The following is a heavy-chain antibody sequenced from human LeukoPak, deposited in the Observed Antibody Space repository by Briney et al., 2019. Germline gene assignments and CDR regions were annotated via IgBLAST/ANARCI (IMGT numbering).Heavy chain of an antibody. V-gene: IGHV4-30-2*01. Sequence: PSETLSLTCAVSGGSISSGGYSWSWIRQPPGKGLEWIGYIYHSGSTYYNPSLKSRVTISVDRSKNQFSLKLSSVTAADTAVYYCARGQLLGHFDYWGQGTLVTVSS. CDR1: GGSISSGGYS. CDR2: IYHSGST. CDR3: ARGQLLGHFDY. D-gene: IGHD2-2*01. J-gene: IGHJ4*02.